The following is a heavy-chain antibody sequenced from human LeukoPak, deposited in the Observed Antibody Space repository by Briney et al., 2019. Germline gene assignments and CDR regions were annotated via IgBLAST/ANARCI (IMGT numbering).Heavy chain of an antibody. CDR3: VRGDRYFES. Sequence: AVSLRLSCATSGFTFSDSRMTWVRQAPGKGLQWVTNINRDGTDYHFLDSVEGRFTISRDNAKTSLYLQMRSLRPQDTAVYFCVRGDRYFESWGQGTLVTVS. CDR1: GFTFSDSR. V-gene: IGHV3-7*04. D-gene: IGHD2-21*01. CDR2: INRDGTDY. J-gene: IGHJ4*02.